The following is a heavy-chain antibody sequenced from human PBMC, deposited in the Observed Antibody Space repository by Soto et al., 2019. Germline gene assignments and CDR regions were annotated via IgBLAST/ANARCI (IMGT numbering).Heavy chain of an antibody. D-gene: IGHD6-19*01. V-gene: IGHV3-21*01. CDR2: ISSSSSYI. CDR3: ARTESLSSGWSFNYYYGMDV. CDR1: GFTFSSYS. J-gene: IGHJ6*02. Sequence: GGSLRLSCAASGFTFSSYSMNWVRQAPGKGLEWVSSISSSSSYIYYADSEKGRFTISRDNAKNSLYLQMNSLRAEDTAVYYCARTESLSSGWSFNYYYGMDVWGQGTTVTVSS.